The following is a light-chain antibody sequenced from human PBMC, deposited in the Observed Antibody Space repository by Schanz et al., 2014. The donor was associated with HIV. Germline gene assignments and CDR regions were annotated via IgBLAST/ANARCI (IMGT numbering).Light chain of an antibody. CDR1: QDISTF. J-gene: IGKJ2*03. CDR2: AAS. CDR3: LQHKTYPYS. V-gene: IGKV1-17*03. Sequence: DIQMTQSPYSLSASVGDRVTITCRASQDISTFLAWFQQRPGEGPKRLVYAASALQGGVPYRFSGSGFGTEFTLTINNVQPEDSAIYFCLQHKTYPYSFGQGTKLEIE.